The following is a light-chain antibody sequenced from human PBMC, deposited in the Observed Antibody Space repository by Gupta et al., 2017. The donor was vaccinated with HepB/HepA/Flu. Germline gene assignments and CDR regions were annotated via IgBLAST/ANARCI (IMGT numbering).Light chain of an antibody. CDR1: SSNIGNNA. Sequence: QSVLPQPPSVSAAPRQRVTISCSGSSSNIGNNAVNWYQQLPGKAPQLLIYFDDLLPSGVSDRFSASKSGTSASLAISGLQSEDEAYYYCAAWDDSLSGLVFGGGTKLSVL. J-gene: IGLJ2*01. CDR2: FDD. V-gene: IGLV1-36*01. CDR3: AAWDDSLSGLV.